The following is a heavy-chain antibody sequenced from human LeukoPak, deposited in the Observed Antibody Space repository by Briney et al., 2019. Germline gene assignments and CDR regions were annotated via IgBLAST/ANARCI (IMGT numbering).Heavy chain of an antibody. CDR2: ISISGNMI. J-gene: IGHJ4*02. D-gene: IGHD6-13*01. CDR1: GFTFSSYS. Sequence: GGSLRLSCAASGFTFSSYSMNWVRQAPGKGLEWVSYISISGNMIYYADSVKGRFTISRDNAKNLLHLQMNSLRVEDTALYYCARDSLEYTTSSAAYWGQGALVTVSS. CDR3: ARDSLEYTTSSAAY. V-gene: IGHV3-48*04.